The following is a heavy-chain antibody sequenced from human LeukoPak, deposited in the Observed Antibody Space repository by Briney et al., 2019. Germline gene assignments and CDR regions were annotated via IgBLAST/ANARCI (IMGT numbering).Heavy chain of an antibody. CDR3: AREGYYGSGSPPSLYFDY. J-gene: IGHJ4*02. CDR2: TSSDLNVK. CDR1: GFTFRNYV. V-gene: IGHV3-30-3*01. D-gene: IGHD3-10*01. Sequence: GGSLRLSCAASGFTFRNYVIHWVRQAPGKGLEWVAVTSSDLNVKLYADSVKGRFTISRDNSRSAPYLQMNSLRPEDTAIYYCAREGYYGSGSPPSLYFDYWGQGTLVTVSS.